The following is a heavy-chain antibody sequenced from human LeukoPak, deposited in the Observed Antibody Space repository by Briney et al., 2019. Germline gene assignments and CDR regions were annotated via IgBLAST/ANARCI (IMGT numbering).Heavy chain of an antibody. CDR1: GGSISTYH. J-gene: IGHJ4*02. CDR2: MQSTGNS. D-gene: IGHD5-18*01. Sequence: PSETLSLTCTVSGGSISTYHWNWIRKSPGKGLEWIGYMQSTGNSNYNPFLKSRVSMSVDMSRNQIVLNLSSVTAADTAVYFCARDKQHSYGRYFDHWGQGTLVTVSS. CDR3: ARDKQHSYGRYFDH. V-gene: IGHV4-59*01.